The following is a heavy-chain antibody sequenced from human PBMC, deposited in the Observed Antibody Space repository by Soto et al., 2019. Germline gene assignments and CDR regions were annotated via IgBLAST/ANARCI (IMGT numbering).Heavy chain of an antibody. J-gene: IGHJ4*02. CDR1: GFTFSSYA. CDR3: AKDGVYCSSTSCYHYFDY. Sequence: PWGSLRLSCAASGFTFSSYAMSWVRQAPGKGLEWVSAISGSGGSTYYADSVKGRFTISRDNSKNTLYLQMNSLRAEDTAVYYCAKDGVYCSSTSCYHYFDYWGQGTLVTVSS. V-gene: IGHV3-23*01. D-gene: IGHD2-2*01. CDR2: ISGSGGST.